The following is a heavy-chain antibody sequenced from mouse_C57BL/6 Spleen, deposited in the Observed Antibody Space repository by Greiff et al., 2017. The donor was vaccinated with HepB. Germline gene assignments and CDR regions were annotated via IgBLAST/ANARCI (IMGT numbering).Heavy chain of an antibody. J-gene: IGHJ4*01. V-gene: IGHV1-64*01. D-gene: IGHD1-1*01. CDR3: ASSYSYYYAMDY. CDR2: IHPNSGST. Sequence: QVQLQQPGAELVKPGASVKLSCKASGYTFTSYWMHWVKQRPGQGLEWIGMIHPNSGSTNYNEKFKSKATLTVDKSSSTAYMQRSSLTSEDSAVYYCASSYSYYYAMDYWGQGTSVTVSS. CDR1: GYTFTSYW.